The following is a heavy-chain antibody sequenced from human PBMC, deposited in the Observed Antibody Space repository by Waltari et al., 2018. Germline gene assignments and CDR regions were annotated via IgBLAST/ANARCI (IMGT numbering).Heavy chain of an antibody. D-gene: IGHD3-3*01. V-gene: IGHV3-43D*03. CDR3: AKDIYDFWSGYTSGYYYYMDV. Sequence: EVQLVESGGVVVQPGGSLRLSCAASGFTFDDYAMHWVRQAPGKGLEWVSLISWDGCSTYDADAVKGRVTISRDNSKNSLYLQMNSLRAEDTALYYCAKDIYDFWSGYTSGYYYYMDVWGKGTTVTVSS. J-gene: IGHJ6*03. CDR1: GFTFDDYA. CDR2: ISWDGCST.